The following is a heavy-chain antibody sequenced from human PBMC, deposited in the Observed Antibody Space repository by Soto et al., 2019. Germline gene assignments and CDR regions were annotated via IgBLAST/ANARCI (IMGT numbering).Heavy chain of an antibody. CDR2: MNPNSGNT. Sequence: ASVKVSCKASGYTFTSYDINWVRQATGQGLEWMGWMNPNSGNTGYAQKFQGRVTMTRNTSISTAYMELSSLRSEDTAVYYCARGPTIFGVVITYYYYYMDVWGKGTTVTVSS. D-gene: IGHD3-3*01. CDR1: GYTFTSYD. V-gene: IGHV1-8*01. J-gene: IGHJ6*03. CDR3: ARGPTIFGVVITYYYYYMDV.